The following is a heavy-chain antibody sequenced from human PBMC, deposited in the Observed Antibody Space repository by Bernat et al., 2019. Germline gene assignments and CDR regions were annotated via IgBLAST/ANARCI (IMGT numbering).Heavy chain of an antibody. D-gene: IGHD6-19*01. CDR2: ISYDGSNK. Sequence: QVQLVESGGGVVQPGRSLRLSCAASGFTFSSYGMHCVRQAPGKGLEWVAVISYDGSNKYYADSVKGRFTISRDNSKNTLYLQMNSLRAEDTAVYYCAKDGDSSGCIDYWGQGTLVTVSS. CDR3: AKDGDSSGCIDY. J-gene: IGHJ4*02. CDR1: GFTFSSYG. V-gene: IGHV3-30*18.